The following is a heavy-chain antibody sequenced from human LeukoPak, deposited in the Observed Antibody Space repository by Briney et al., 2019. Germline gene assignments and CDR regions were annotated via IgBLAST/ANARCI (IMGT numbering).Heavy chain of an antibody. CDR3: ARSSYVWGSYRTDDAFDI. CDR1: GYTFTSYT. V-gene: IGHV1-18*01. Sequence: ASVKVSCKASGYTFTSYTMNWVRQAPGQRLEWMGWSNAYKGNTNYAQKFQGRVTMTTDTSTSTAYMELRSLRSDDTAVYYCARSSYVWGSYRTDDAFDIWGQGTLVTVSS. J-gene: IGHJ4*02. D-gene: IGHD3-16*02. CDR2: SNAYKGNT.